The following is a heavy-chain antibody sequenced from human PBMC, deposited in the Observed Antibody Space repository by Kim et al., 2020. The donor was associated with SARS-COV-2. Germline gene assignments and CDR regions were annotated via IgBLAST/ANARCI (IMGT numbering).Heavy chain of an antibody. Sequence: GGSLRLSCAASGFTFSNCAMHWVRQAPGKGLEWVAAISYDGSNKNYADSVKGRFTISRDNSKNTLYLQMNSLRAEDTAMSYCARDPWSSVRGVTYSYYGMDVWGQGTPVTVSS. J-gene: IGHJ6*02. CDR1: GFTFSNCA. CDR3: ARDPWSSVRGVTYSYYGMDV. CDR2: ISYDGSNK. D-gene: IGHD3-10*02. V-gene: IGHV3-30-3*01.